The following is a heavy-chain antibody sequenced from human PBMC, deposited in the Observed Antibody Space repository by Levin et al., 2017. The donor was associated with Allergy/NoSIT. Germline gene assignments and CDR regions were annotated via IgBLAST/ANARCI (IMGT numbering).Heavy chain of an antibody. CDR3: ARATPYGSGSYYNLDY. J-gene: IGHJ4*02. CDR1: GYTFTSYD. CDR2: MNPNSGNT. Sequence: ASVKVSCKASGYTFTSYDINWVRQATGQGLEWMGWMNPNSGNTGYAQKFQGRVTMTRNTSISTAYMELSSLRSEDTAVYYCARATPYGSGSYYNLDYWGQGTLVTVSS. V-gene: IGHV1-8*01. D-gene: IGHD3-10*01.